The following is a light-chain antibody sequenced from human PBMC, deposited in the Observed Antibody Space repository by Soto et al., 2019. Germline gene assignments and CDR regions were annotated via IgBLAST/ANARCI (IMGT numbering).Light chain of an antibody. J-gene: IGKJ1*01. Sequence: DIQMTQSPSTLSASIGDRVTITCRASQNINNWIAWYQQKPGKAPKFLIYDASTLESGVPSRFSGSGFGTEFSLTISSQQPDDFGSYYCQHTRTFGQGTKVEMK. CDR2: DAS. V-gene: IGKV1-5*01. CDR1: QNINNW. CDR3: QHTRT.